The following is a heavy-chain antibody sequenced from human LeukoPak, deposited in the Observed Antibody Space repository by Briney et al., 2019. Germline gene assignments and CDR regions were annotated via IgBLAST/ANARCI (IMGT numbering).Heavy chain of an antibody. J-gene: IGHJ5*02. Sequence: PSETLSLTCAVYGGSFSGYYWSWIRQPPGKGLEWIGEINHSGSTNYNPSLKSRVTISVDTSKNQFSLKLSSVTAADTAVYYCARDGRGNWFDPWGQGTLVTVSS. V-gene: IGHV4-34*01. D-gene: IGHD3-10*01. CDR1: GGSFSGYY. CDR3: ARDGRGNWFDP. CDR2: INHSGST.